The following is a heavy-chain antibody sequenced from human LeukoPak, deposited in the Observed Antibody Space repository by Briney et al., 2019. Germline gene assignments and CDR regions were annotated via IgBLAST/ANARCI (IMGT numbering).Heavy chain of an antibody. Sequence: SQTLSLTCTVSGGSISSGGYYWSWIRQHPGKGLEWIGYIYYSGSTNYNPSLKSRVTISVDTSKNQFSLKLSSVTAADTAVYYCARLEGGWHDNGMDVWGQGTTVTVSS. CDR2: IYYSGST. D-gene: IGHD6-19*01. J-gene: IGHJ6*02. CDR1: GGSISSGGYY. V-gene: IGHV4-31*03. CDR3: ARLEGGWHDNGMDV.